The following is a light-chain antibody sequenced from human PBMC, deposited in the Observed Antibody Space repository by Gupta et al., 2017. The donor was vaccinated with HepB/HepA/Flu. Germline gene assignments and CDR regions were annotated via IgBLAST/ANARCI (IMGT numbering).Light chain of an antibody. J-gene: IGKJ4*01. CDR1: QTIGTY. CDR2: SAS. V-gene: IGKV1-39*01. CDR3: QQTYSVPPIT. Sequence: DIQMTQSPPSLSASVGDRVTISCRASQTIGTYLNWYQCKPGKAPNLLIYSASSLQSGVPSRFSGSGSGTDFTLTISSLQPEDFGTYYCQQTYSVPPITFGGGTKVQIK.